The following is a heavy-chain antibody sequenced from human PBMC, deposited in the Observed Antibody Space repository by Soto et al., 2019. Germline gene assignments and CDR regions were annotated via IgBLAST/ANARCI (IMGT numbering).Heavy chain of an antibody. CDR3: ARVPSVVTPGNDYFGVDV. D-gene: IGHD2-15*01. CDR2: IYPNDADT. J-gene: IGHJ6*02. CDR1: GYSFTYYW. V-gene: IGHV5-51*01. Sequence: EVRLAQSGGELKKPGESLKISCKGSGYSFTYYWIAWVRQRPGKDLEWMGIIYPNDADTRYNPAFQGQVTISADKSIRTAYLQRTSLKTSDTAMYYCARVPSVVTPGNDYFGVDVWGQGTTGSVSS.